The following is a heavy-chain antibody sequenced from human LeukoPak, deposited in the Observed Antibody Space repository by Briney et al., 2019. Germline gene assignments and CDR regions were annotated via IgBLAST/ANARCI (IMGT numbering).Heavy chain of an antibody. CDR2: ISYDGSNK. J-gene: IGHJ3*02. CDR3: AKLYSSSWYMRSAFDI. D-gene: IGHD6-13*01. CDR1: GFTFSSYG. V-gene: IGHV3-30*18. Sequence: GGSLRLSCAASGFTFSSYGMHWVRQAPGKGLEWVAVISYDGSNKYYADSVKGRFTISRDNSKNTLYLQMNSLRAEDTAVYYCAKLYSSSWYMRSAFDIWGQGTMVTVSS.